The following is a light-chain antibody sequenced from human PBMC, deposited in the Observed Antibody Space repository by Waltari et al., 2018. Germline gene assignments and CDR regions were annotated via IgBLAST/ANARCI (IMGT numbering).Light chain of an antibody. CDR1: QSIGNY. CDR3: QQSDSTPFT. Sequence: DIQMTQPPSYLSASVLDRVNITCRASQSIGNYLNWYQQKPGKAPRLLIYAASSWQSGVPARFSGSGSGTDFTLTISSLQPEDFATYYCQQSDSTPFTFGPGTKVDIK. J-gene: IGKJ3*01. CDR2: AAS. V-gene: IGKV1-39*01.